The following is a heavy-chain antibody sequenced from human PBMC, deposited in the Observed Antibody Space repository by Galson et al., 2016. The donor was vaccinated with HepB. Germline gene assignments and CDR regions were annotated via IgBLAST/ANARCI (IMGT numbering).Heavy chain of an antibody. Sequence: SETLSLTCTLSSGSISSYYWSWIRQPPGKRLEWIGYIHYSGSANYNPSLKTRVTMSVATSKKQLSLNVRSVTAADTALYYCARGPISPGRYFDYWGQGTLVTVSS. CDR3: ARGPISPGRYFDY. J-gene: IGHJ4*02. D-gene: IGHD1-26*01. CDR2: IHYSGSA. CDR1: SGSISSYY. V-gene: IGHV4-59*01.